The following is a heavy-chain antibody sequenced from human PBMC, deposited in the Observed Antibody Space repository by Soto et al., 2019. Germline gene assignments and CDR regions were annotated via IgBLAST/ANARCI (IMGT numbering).Heavy chain of an antibody. V-gene: IGHV1-69*13. CDR2: IIPIFGTA. Sequence: VKVSCKASGGTFSSYAISWVRQAPGQGLEWMGGIIPIFGTANYAQKFQGRVTITADESTSTAYMELSSLRSEDTAVYYCAMRLGYCSSTSCYAEYNWFDPWGQGTLVTVSS. CDR3: AMRLGYCSSTSCYAEYNWFDP. CDR1: GGTFSSYA. J-gene: IGHJ5*02. D-gene: IGHD2-2*01.